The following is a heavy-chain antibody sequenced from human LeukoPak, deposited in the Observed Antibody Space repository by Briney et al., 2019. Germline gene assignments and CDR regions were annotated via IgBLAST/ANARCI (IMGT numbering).Heavy chain of an antibody. CDR1: GGSISSGGYS. CDR2: IYYSGST. V-gene: IGHV4-30-4*07. CDR3: ARSSAYQPLPDLDAFDI. J-gene: IGHJ3*02. Sequence: SETLSLTCAVSGGSISSGGYSWSWIRQPPGKGLEWIGYIYYSGSTYYNPSLKSRVTISVDTSKNQFSLKLSSVTAADTAVYYCARSSAYQPLPDLDAFDIWGQGTMVTVSS. D-gene: IGHD2-2*01.